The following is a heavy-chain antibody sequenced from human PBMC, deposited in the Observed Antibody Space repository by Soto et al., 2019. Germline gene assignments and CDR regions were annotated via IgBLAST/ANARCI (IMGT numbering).Heavy chain of an antibody. Sequence: SETLSLTCTISNGSINRGGYYWSWIRQHPGKGLEWVGYMSYSGSTYYSPSLKSRVTISVDTSKTQLSLKLSSVTAADTAIYFCARARVISSRNWFDPWGQGTLVTVAS. V-gene: IGHV4-31*03. CDR2: MSYSGST. D-gene: IGHD6-6*01. J-gene: IGHJ5*02. CDR1: NGSINRGGYY. CDR3: ARARVISSRNWFDP.